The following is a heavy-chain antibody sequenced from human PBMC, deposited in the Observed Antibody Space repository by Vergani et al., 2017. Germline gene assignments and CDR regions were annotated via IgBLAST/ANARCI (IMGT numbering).Heavy chain of an antibody. CDR2: IYYSGST. CDR3: ARVPRGYCSGGSCYPHYYYYYGMDV. J-gene: IGHJ6*02. V-gene: IGHV4-59*01. CDR1: GGSISSYY. D-gene: IGHD2-15*01. Sequence: QVQLQESGPGLVKPSETLSLTCTVSGGSISSYYWSWIRQPPGKGLEWIGYIYYSGSTNYTPSLKSRVTISVDTSKNKFSLKRSSVTAADTAVYYCARVPRGYCSGGSCYPHYYYYYGMDVWGQGTTVTVSS.